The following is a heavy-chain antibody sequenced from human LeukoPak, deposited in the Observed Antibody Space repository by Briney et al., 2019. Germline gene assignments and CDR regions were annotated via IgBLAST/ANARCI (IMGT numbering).Heavy chain of an antibody. CDR2: ISYDGSNK. J-gene: IGHJ4*02. CDR1: GFTFSSYG. D-gene: IGHD2-2*01. V-gene: IGHV3-30*18. Sequence: GGSLRLSCAASGFTFSSYGMHWVRQAPGKGLEWVAVISYDGSNKYYADSVKGRFTISRDNCKNTLYLQMNSLRAEDTAVYYCAKQRDCSSTSCLLDYWGQGTLVTDSS. CDR3: AKQRDCSSTSCLLDY.